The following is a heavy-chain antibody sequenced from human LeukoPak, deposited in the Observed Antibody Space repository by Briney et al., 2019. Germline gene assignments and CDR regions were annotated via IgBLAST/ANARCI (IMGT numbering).Heavy chain of an antibody. CDR3: ARGLAFSPDFDY. Sequence: SETLSLTCAVYGGSFSGYYWSWIRQPPGKGLEWIGEINHSGSTNYNPSLKSRVTISVDTSKNQFSLKLRSVTAADTAVYYCARGLAFSPDFDYWGQGTLVTVSS. V-gene: IGHV4-34*01. CDR1: GGSFSGYY. D-gene: IGHD3-3*02. J-gene: IGHJ4*02. CDR2: INHSGST.